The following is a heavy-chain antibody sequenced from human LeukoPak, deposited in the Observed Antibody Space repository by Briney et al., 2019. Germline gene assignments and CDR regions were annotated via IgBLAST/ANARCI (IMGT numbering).Heavy chain of an antibody. J-gene: IGHJ3*01. V-gene: IGHV4-4*02. CDR3: ARADFSGSYDAFDV. CDR1: GGSISSNNW. D-gene: IGHD1-26*01. CDR2: IYHSGST. Sequence: PSETLSLTCAVSGGSISSNNWWSWVRQPPGKGLEWIGEIYHSGSTNYNPSLKSRVTISVDKSKNQFSLKLSSLTAAETAVYYCARADFSGSYDAFDVWGQGTMVTVSS.